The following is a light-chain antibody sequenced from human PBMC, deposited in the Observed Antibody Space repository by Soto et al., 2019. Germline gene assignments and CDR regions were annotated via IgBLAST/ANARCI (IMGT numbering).Light chain of an antibody. CDR3: QQRERT. Sequence: EVVLTQSPATLSLSPGERATLSCRARPSVLTYVAWYQQKPGQVPRLLIYDASTRATGVPARFSGSGSGTDFTLTISSLEPEDFAVYYCQQRERTFGQGTKVEI. CDR1: PSVLTY. CDR2: DAS. J-gene: IGKJ1*01. V-gene: IGKV3-11*01.